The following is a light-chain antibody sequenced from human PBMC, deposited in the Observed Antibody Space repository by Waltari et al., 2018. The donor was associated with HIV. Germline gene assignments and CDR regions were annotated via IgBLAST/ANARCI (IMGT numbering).Light chain of an antibody. CDR1: SSNIGNDY. CDR3: GTWDTSLSGGV. Sequence: QSVLTQPPSVSAAPGQKVTISCSGSSSNIGNDYVSWYQHLPGAAPKLLIYDKDKRPSGIPDRVSGSKSGTAATLGITGLQTGDEADYYCGTWDTSLSGGVFGGGTKLTVL. CDR2: DKD. J-gene: IGLJ3*02. V-gene: IGLV1-51*01.